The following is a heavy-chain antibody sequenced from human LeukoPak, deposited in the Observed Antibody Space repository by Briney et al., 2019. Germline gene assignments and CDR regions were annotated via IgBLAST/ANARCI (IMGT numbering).Heavy chain of an antibody. V-gene: IGHV4-38-2*02. J-gene: IGHJ4*02. CDR2: IYHSGST. D-gene: IGHD2-2*01. CDR3: ARKYCSSTSCYAHFDY. Sequence: SETLSLTCTVSGYSISSGYYWGWIRQPPGKGLEWIGSIYHSGSTYYNPSLKSRVTISVDTSKNQFSLKLSSVAAADTAVYYCARKYCSSTSCYAHFDYWGQGTLVTVSS. CDR1: GYSISSGYY.